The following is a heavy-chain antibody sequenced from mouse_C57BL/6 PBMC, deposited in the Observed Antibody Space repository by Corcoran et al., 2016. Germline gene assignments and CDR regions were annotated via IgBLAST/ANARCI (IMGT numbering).Heavy chain of an antibody. Sequence: QVQLKQSGAELVRPGASVKLSCKASGYTFTDYYINWVKQRPGQGLEWIARIYPGSGNTYYNEKFKGKATLTAEKSSSTAYMQLSSLTSEDSAVYFCAKCYYGSSYFDYWGQGTTLTVSS. CDR2: IYPGSGNT. J-gene: IGHJ2*01. CDR1: GYTFTDYY. D-gene: IGHD1-1*01. V-gene: IGHV1-76*01. CDR3: AKCYYGSSYFDY.